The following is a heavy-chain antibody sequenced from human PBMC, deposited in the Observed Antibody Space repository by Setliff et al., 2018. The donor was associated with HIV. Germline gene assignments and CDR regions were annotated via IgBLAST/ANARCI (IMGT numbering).Heavy chain of an antibody. CDR3: ARHSDWYGNDAFDI. CDR2: IWADELTK. CDR1: GFTFSPYA. Sequence: GGSLRLSCATSGFTFSPYAIHWVRQAPGMGLDWVAMIWADELTKFYADSVKGRFTISRDNAKNTLYLQMNSLRGEDTAVYYCARHSDWYGNDAFDIWGQGTRVTVSS. D-gene: IGHD6-19*01. J-gene: IGHJ3*02. V-gene: IGHV3-33*01.